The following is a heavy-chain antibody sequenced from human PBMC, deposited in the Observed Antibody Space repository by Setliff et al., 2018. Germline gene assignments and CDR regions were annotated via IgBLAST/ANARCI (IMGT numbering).Heavy chain of an antibody. D-gene: IGHD3-9*01. V-gene: IGHV3-23*01. CDR3: AKDFFDWLELLDY. J-gene: IGHJ4*02. Sequence: PGGSLRLSCAASGFTFSSYAMSRVRQAPGKGLEWVSAISGSGGSTYYADSVKGRFTISRDNSKNTLYLQMNSLRAEDTAVYYCAKDFFDWLELLDYWGQGTLVTVSS. CDR2: ISGSGGST. CDR1: GFTFSSYA.